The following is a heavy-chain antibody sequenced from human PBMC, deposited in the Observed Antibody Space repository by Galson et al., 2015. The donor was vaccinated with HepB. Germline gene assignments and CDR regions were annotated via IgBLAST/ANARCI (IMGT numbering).Heavy chain of an antibody. CDR1: GFTFSSYW. D-gene: IGHD3-10*01. CDR3: ARDREEPPGFGLTYYYGSGWFDP. J-gene: IGHJ5*02. Sequence: SLRLSCAASGFTFSSYWMSWVRQAPGKGLEWVANIKQDGSEKYYVDSVKGRFTISRDNAKNSLYLQMNSLRAEDTALYYCARDREEPPGFGLTYYYGSGWFDPWGQGTLVTVSS. CDR2: IKQDGSEK. V-gene: IGHV3-7*03.